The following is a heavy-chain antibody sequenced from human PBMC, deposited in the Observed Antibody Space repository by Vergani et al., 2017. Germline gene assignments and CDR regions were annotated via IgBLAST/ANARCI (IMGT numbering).Heavy chain of an antibody. J-gene: IGHJ5*02. V-gene: IGHV4-34*01. D-gene: IGHD2-2*01. CDR3: ARGAQYQLLPDNNWFDP. Sequence: QVQLQQWGAGLLKPSETLSLTCAVYGGSFSGYYWSWIRQPPGKGLEWIGEINHSGSTNYNPSLKSRVTISVDTSKNQFSLKLSSVTAADTAVYYCARGAQYQLLPDNNWFDPWGQGTLVTVSS. CDR2: INHSGST. CDR1: GGSFSGYY.